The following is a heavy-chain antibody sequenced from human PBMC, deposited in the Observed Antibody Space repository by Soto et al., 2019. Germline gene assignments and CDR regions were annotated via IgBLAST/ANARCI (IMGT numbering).Heavy chain of an antibody. D-gene: IGHD3-16*01. CDR3: ARDKITPGGHFFQCGMDV. CDR1: GYSFTQYA. CDR2: IHPANGNT. Sequence: ASVKVSCKASGYSFTQYAIHWVRQAPGRSLEWLGWIHPANGNTNYSQKFQGRVTFTRDTSATTAYMELSSLRSEDAGLYYCARDKITPGGHFFQCGMDVWGQGTTVTVSS. J-gene: IGHJ6*02. V-gene: IGHV1-3*01.